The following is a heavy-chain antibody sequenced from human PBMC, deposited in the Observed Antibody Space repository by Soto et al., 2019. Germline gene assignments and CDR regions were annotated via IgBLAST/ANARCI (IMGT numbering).Heavy chain of an antibody. CDR3: ARGTTVTSIDY. V-gene: IGHV3-66*01. Sequence: PGGSLRLSCAASGFTVSSNYMSWVRQAQGKGLEWVSVIYSGGSTYYADSVKGRFNISRDNSKNTLYLQMNSLRAEDTAVYYCARGTTVTSIDYWGQGTLVTVSS. CDR1: GFTVSSNY. J-gene: IGHJ4*02. D-gene: IGHD4-17*01. CDR2: IYSGGST.